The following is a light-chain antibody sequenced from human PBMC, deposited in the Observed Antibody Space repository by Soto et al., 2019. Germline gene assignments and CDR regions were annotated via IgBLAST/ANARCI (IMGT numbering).Light chain of an antibody. Sequence: DIQMSQSPSTLSASVGDRVTITCRASQSVGSWVAWYQQKPGKTPNLLIYDSSFLEGGVPSRFSSSGSGTEFTLTISGLQTDDFATYYCQQYSSDSWTFGQGTKVEIK. CDR3: QQYSSDSWT. J-gene: IGKJ1*01. CDR1: QSVGSW. CDR2: DSS. V-gene: IGKV1-5*01.